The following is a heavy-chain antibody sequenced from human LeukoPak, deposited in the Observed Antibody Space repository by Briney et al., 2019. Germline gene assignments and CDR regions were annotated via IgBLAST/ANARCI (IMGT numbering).Heavy chain of an antibody. CDR1: GYTFTSYY. V-gene: IGHV1-46*01. D-gene: IGHD3-10*01. Sequence: ASVKVSCKASGYTFTSYYMHWVRQASGQGLEWMGIINPSGGSTGYAQKFQGRVTMTRDMSTSTVYMELSSLRSDDTAVYYCARKFLGSRGYYFDYWGQGTLVTASS. CDR3: ARKFLGSRGYYFDY. CDR2: INPSGGST. J-gene: IGHJ4*02.